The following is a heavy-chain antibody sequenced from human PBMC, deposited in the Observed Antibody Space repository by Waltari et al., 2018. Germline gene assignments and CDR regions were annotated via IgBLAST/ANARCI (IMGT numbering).Heavy chain of an antibody. J-gene: IGHJ5*02. Sequence: QLQLPESGPGLVKPSATLSLTCPVSVGSVRSSWYFWGWIRQPPGKGLEWIGSIYYSGSTYYNPSLKSRVTISVDTSKNQFSLKLSSVTAADTAVYYCARLLDWFDPWGQGTLVTVSS. CDR2: IYYSGST. CDR1: VGSVRSSWYF. V-gene: IGHV4-39*01. CDR3: ARLLDWFDP.